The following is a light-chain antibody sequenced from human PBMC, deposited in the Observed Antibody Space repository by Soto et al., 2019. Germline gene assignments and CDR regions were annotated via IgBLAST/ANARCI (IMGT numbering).Light chain of an antibody. CDR1: QGISKS. Sequence: DIQMTQSPSAMSASVGDRVTITCRASQGISKSLAWFQQSPGKVPRRLIYAASTLQSGVPSRFSGSGSGTGFTLTITSLQPEDFATYYCLQHTNYPYTFGQGTKVDIK. J-gene: IGKJ2*01. CDR2: AAS. CDR3: LQHTNYPYT. V-gene: IGKV1-17*03.